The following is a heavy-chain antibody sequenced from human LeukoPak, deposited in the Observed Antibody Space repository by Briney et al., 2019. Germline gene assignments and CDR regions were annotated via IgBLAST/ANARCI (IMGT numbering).Heavy chain of an antibody. CDR3: ARAARVIQRRFDY. CDR1: GGSISSYY. D-gene: IGHD2-21*01. Sequence: SETLSLTCTVSGGSISSYYWSWIRQPPGKGLEWIGYIYYSGSTNYNPSLKSRVTISVDTSKNQFSLKLSSVTAADTAVYYCARAARVIQRRFDYWGQGTLVTVSS. J-gene: IGHJ4*02. V-gene: IGHV4-59*01. CDR2: IYYSGST.